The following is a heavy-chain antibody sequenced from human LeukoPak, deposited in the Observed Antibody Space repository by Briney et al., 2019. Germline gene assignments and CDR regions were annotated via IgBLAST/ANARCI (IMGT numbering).Heavy chain of an antibody. V-gene: IGHV3-48*03. CDR3: ARHGVDTAMVADY. CDR1: GFTFSSYE. D-gene: IGHD5-18*01. CDR2: ISGSGSTI. Sequence: GGSLRLSCAASGFTFSSYEMNWVRQAPGKGLEWVSYISGSGSTIYYADSVKGRFTISRDNSKNTLYLQMNSLRAEDTAVYYCARHGVDTAMVADYWGQGTLVTVSS. J-gene: IGHJ4*02.